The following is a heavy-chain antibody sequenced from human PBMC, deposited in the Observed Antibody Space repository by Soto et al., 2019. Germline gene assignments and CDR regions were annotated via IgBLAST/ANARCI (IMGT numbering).Heavy chain of an antibody. Sequence: QVQLVQSGAEVKQPGASVKVSCKASGYPFSSFALHWLRQAPGQGPEWLAWINAGNGDTKYAWRFQGRVTVNRDTSARTAYLGVTRLTFEDKAVYYCARKYGSDLYWGQGSQVTVSS. V-gene: IGHV1-3*01. J-gene: IGHJ4*02. CDR2: INAGNGDT. CDR3: ARKYGSDLY. D-gene: IGHD1-26*01. CDR1: GYPFSSFA.